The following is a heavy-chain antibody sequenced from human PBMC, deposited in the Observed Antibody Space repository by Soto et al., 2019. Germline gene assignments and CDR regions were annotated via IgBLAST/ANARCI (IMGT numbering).Heavy chain of an antibody. CDR1: GYTFTGYY. J-gene: IGHJ5*02. CDR3: AREMSVTQEGIRGGCQFDP. Sequence: ASVKVSCKASGYTFTGYYMHWVRQAPGQGLEWMGWINPNSGGTNYAQKFQGWVTMTRDTSISTAYMELSRLRSDDTAVYYCAREMSVTQEGIRGGCQFDPWGQGTLVTVSS. D-gene: IGHD3-16*01. V-gene: IGHV1-2*04. CDR2: INPNSGGT.